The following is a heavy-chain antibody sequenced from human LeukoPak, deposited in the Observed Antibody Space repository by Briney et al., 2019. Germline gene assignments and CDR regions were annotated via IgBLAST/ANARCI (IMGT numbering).Heavy chain of an antibody. V-gene: IGHV3-66*02. D-gene: IGHD4-11*01. J-gene: IGHJ4*02. Sequence: GGSLRLSRAASGFTVSSNYMSWVRQAPGKGLEWVSVIYSGGSTYYADSVEGRFTISRDNSKNTLYLQMNSLRAEDTAVYYCARGYSTPDYWGQGTLVTVSS. CDR3: ARGYSTPDY. CDR1: GFTVSSNY. CDR2: IYSGGST.